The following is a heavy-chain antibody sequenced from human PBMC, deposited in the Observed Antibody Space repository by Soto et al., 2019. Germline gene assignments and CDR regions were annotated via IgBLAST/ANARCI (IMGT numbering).Heavy chain of an antibody. CDR2: TYYIGST. CDR1: CGSISSGDYY. D-gene: IGHD5-18*01. CDR3: AAMGILDPQSPHX. Sequence: TLSRTCTGSCGSISSGDYYWNWIRQPPGKGLEWLGYTYYIGSTYYNPSLKSRVTISVDTSKIHCSLKLTSVTAADTAVYYCAAMGILDPQSPHXCGQVTLVTVSX. V-gene: IGHV4-30-4*01. J-gene: IGHJ4*02.